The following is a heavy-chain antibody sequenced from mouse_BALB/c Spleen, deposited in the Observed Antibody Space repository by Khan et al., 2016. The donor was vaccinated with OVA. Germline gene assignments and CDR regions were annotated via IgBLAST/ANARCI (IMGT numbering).Heavy chain of an antibody. D-gene: IGHD2-2*01. V-gene: IGHV3-2*02. J-gene: IGHJ2*01. Sequence: EVQLQESGPGLLKPSQSLSLTCTVTGYSITSDYVWYWLRQFPGNQLERMAYLSYSGTTSYSPFLSSRISITRDSSNNLFFLLLNSVTTEEKATYYCASGRLRHRCPDYFDYWGQGTTLTVSS. CDR1: GYSITSDYV. CDR2: LSYSGTT. CDR3: ASGRLRHRCPDYFDY.